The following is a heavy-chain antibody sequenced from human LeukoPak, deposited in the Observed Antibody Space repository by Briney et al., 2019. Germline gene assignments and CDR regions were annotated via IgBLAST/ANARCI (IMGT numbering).Heavy chain of an antibody. CDR1: GFTFSGYW. D-gene: IGHD1-26*01. V-gene: IGHV3-7*01. Sequence: GGSLRLSCAASGFTFSGYWMSWVRQAPGKGLEWVANIKQDGSEKYYVDSVKGRFTISRDNAKNSLYLQMNSLRAEDTAVYYCARDLSGVVGADWGQGTLVTVSS. CDR3: ARDLSGVVGAD. J-gene: IGHJ4*02. CDR2: IKQDGSEK.